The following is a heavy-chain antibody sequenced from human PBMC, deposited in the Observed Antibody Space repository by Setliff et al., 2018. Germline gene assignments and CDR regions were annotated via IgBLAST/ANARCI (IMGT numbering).Heavy chain of an antibody. J-gene: IGHJ4*02. CDR3: ARSLGSGSYYNSRPFYSDY. CDR2: IHSSGRS. Sequence: SETLSLTCTVSGDSISSHFWTWIRQPPGKGLEWVGYIHSSGRSNYNPSLKSRVTTSIDTSKNQFSLKLSSVTAADTAVYYCARSLGSGSYYNSRPFYSDYWGQGTLVTVSS. D-gene: IGHD3-10*01. V-gene: IGHV4-4*08. CDR1: GDSISSHF.